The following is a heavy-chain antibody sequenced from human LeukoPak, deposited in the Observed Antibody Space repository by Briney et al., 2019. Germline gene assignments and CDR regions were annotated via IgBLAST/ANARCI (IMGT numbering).Heavy chain of an antibody. CDR2: ISSSSSYI. V-gene: IGHV3-21*01. Sequence: GALRLSCAASGFTFSSYSMNWVRQAPGKGLEWVSSISSSSSYIYYADSVKGRFTISRDNAKNSLYLQMNSLRAEDTAVYYCARLIKYYDILTGYPPGGAFDIWGQGTMVTVSS. D-gene: IGHD3-9*01. J-gene: IGHJ3*02. CDR3: ARLIKYYDILTGYPPGGAFDI. CDR1: GFTFSSYS.